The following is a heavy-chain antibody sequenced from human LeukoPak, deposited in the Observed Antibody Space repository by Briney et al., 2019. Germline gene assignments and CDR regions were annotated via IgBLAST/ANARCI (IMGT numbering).Heavy chain of an antibody. Sequence: ASVKVSCKASGYTFTGYYMHWVRQAPGQGLEWMGGIIPIFGTANYAQKFQGRVTITADESTSTAYMELSSLRSEDTAVYYCALGRTTTPQEFDYWGQGTLVTVSS. CDR2: IIPIFGTA. CDR3: ALGRTTTPQEFDY. J-gene: IGHJ4*02. D-gene: IGHD4-17*01. V-gene: IGHV1-69*13. CDR1: GYTFTGYY.